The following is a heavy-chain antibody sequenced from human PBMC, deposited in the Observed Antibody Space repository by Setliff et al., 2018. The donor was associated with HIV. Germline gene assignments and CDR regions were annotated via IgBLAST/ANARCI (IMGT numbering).Heavy chain of an antibody. V-gene: IGHV3-48*01. CDR3: ARDAPYTSSWLYYSYYYGLDV. CDR2: ISSTGNTI. D-gene: IGHD6-13*01. CDR1: GFTFSFYS. Sequence: GGSLRLSCAASGFTFSFYSMNWVRQAPGKGLEWISYISSTGNTIYYADSVRGRFTISRDSAKNSLYLEMNSLRAEDTAVYYCARDAPYTSSWLYYSYYYGLDVWGRGPRSPSPQ. J-gene: IGHJ6*01.